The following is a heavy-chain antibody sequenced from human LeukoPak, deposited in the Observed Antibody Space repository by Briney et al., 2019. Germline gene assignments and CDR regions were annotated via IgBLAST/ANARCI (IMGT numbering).Heavy chain of an antibody. Sequence: SETLSLTCTVSGGSISSSYYYWTWLRQPPGEGLGWIGTIYDSGNTYYNPSLRGRVTISLDTSKSQFSLQLSSVTAADTAVYYCAKRSTKDSGFDIWGQGTLVTVSS. V-gene: IGHV4-39*01. CDR2: IYDSGNT. CDR1: GGSISSSYYY. J-gene: IGHJ4*02. D-gene: IGHD1-26*01. CDR3: AKRSTKDSGFDI.